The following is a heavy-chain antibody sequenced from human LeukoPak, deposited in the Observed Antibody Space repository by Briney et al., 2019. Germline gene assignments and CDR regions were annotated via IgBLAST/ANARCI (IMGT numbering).Heavy chain of an antibody. V-gene: IGHV3-23*01. CDR1: GFTFSSYA. J-gene: IGHJ4*02. Sequence: PGGSLRLSCAASGFTFSSYAMSWVRQAPGKGLEWVSAISGSGGSTYYADSVKGRFTISRDNSKNTLYLQMNSLRAEDTAVYYCAKAYDSWSGYGYFDYWGQGTLVTVSS. CDR3: AKAYDSWSGYGYFDY. D-gene: IGHD3-3*01. CDR2: ISGSGGST.